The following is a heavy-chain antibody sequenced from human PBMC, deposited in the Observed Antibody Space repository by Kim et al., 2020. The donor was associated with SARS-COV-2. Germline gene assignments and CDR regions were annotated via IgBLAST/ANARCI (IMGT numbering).Heavy chain of an antibody. J-gene: IGHJ4*02. Sequence: GKGNTKYSQKVQGRVTFTTDTSASKAYMELSFLRSEDSAVYYCLGGFYFDYWGQGTLVTVSS. CDR2: GKGNT. V-gene: IGHV1-3*01. CDR3: LGGFYFDY. D-gene: IGHD3-16*01.